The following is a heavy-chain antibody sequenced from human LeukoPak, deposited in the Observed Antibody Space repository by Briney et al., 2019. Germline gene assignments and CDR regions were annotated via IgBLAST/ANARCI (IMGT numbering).Heavy chain of an antibody. D-gene: IGHD4-23*01. V-gene: IGHV3-66*01. J-gene: IGHJ6*02. Sequence: GGSLRLSCAASGFTVSSNYMSWVRQAPGKGLEWVSVIYSGGSTYYVDSVKGRFTISRDNSKNTLYLQMNSLRAEDTAVYYCARDRKVIRWSMDYYGMDVWGQGTTVTVSS. CDR1: GFTVSSNY. CDR2: IYSGGST. CDR3: ARDRKVIRWSMDYYGMDV.